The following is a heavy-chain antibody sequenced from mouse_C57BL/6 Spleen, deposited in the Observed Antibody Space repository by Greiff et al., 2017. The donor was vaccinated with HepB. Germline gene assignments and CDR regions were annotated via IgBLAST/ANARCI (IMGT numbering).Heavy chain of an antibody. CDR2: INTNNGGT. D-gene: IGHD1-1*01. Sequence: EVQLQQSGPELVKPGASVKISCKASGYTFTDYYMNWVKQSHGKSLEWIGDINTNNGGTSYNQKFKGKATLTVDKSSSTAYMELRSLTSEDSAVYYCASTTGVARYVDVGGTGTTVTVSS. J-gene: IGHJ1*03. CDR3: ASTTGVARYVDV. CDR1: GYTFTDYY. V-gene: IGHV1-26*01.